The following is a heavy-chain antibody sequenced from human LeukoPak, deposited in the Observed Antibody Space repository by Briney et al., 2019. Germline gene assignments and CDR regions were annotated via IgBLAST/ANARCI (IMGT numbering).Heavy chain of an antibody. V-gene: IGHV3-23*01. CDR3: AAHYGDYAAFDY. CDR1: GFTFSSHA. Sequence: GGSLRLSCAASGFTFSSHAMSWVRQSPGEGLQWVSTISASGGSIYYTDSVEGRFTISRDNSKNTLYMQMYGLRAEDTAVYYCAAHYGDYAAFDYWGQGTQVTASS. CDR2: ISASGGSI. D-gene: IGHD4-17*01. J-gene: IGHJ4*02.